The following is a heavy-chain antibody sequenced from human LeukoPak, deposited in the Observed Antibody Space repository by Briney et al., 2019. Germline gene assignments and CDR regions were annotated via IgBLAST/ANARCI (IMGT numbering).Heavy chain of an antibody. CDR1: GYSISSGYY. Sequence: RTSETLSLTCAVSGYSISSGYYWGWIQQPPGKGLAWIGSNYHSGSTYYNPSLKSRVTISVDTSKNQFSLKLSSVTAADTAVYYCASDGGSTAYFDYWGQGSLVTVSS. J-gene: IGHJ4*02. V-gene: IGHV4-38-2*01. D-gene: IGHD4-17*01. CDR2: NYHSGST. CDR3: ASDGGSTAYFDY.